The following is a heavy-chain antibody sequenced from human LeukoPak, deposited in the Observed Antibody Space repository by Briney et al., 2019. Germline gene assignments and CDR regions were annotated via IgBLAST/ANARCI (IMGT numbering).Heavy chain of an antibody. CDR2: IYYSGST. D-gene: IGHD2-15*01. Sequence: PSETLSLTCTVSGGSISSYYWSWIRQPPGKGLEWIGYIYYSGSTHYNPSLKSRVTISVDTSKNQFSLKLRSVTAADTAIYYCARTTEGYCSGGRCYYYYYYMDVWGKGTTVTVSS. V-gene: IGHV4-59*01. CDR3: ARTTEGYCSGGRCYYYYYYMDV. J-gene: IGHJ6*03. CDR1: GGSISSYY.